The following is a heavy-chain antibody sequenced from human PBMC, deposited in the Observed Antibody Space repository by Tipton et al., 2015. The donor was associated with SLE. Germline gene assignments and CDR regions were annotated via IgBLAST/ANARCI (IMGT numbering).Heavy chain of an antibody. CDR1: GGSISTYY. V-gene: IGHV4-59*01. J-gene: IGHJ4*02. CDR3: ARSHYESAGSHYFDY. D-gene: IGHD3-22*01. CDR2: ISNTGST. Sequence: GLVKPSETLSLTCTVSGGSISTYYWNWIRQPPGKGLEWIAYISNTGSTNSNPSLKSRVTMSVDTSKNQFSLKLSSVTAADTAIYYCARSHYESAGSHYFDYWGQGTLVTVSS.